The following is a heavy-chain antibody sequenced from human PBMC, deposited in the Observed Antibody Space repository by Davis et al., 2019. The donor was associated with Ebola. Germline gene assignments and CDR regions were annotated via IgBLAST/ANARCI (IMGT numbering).Heavy chain of an antibody. Sequence: GESLKISCAVSEFTFTTAWMSWVRQAPGKGLEWVSLISGSDGSTYYADSVKGRFTISRDNSKNTLYLQMTSLRAEDTALYYCAKATYSSSWYTVLDYYYGMDVWGKGTTVTVSS. V-gene: IGHV3-23*01. D-gene: IGHD6-13*01. CDR1: EFTFTTAW. CDR2: ISGSDGST. CDR3: AKATYSSSWYTVLDYYYGMDV. J-gene: IGHJ6*04.